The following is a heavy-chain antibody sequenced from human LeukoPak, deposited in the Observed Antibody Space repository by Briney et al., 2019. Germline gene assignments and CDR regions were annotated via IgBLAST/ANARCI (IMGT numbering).Heavy chain of an antibody. CDR2: ISRSSTTI. V-gene: IGHV3-48*01. J-gene: IGHJ3*02. D-gene: IGHD1-7*01. CDR3: ARDQETGTTGAFDI. Sequence: GGSLRLSCAASGFTFNDYNMNWVRQAPGKGLEWISYISRSSTTIYYADSVKGRFTISRDDAKNSLYLQMSSLRAEDTAVYYCARDQETGTTGAFDIWGQGTMVTVSS. CDR1: GFTFNDYN.